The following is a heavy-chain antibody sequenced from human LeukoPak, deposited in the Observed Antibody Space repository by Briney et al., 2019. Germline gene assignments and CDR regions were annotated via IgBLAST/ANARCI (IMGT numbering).Heavy chain of an antibody. CDR2: IYYSGST. CDR1: GGDISGYY. J-gene: IGHJ5*02. D-gene: IGHD4-23*01. Sequence: SETLSLTCSVAGGDISGYYWSWIRQPPVKGLEWIGYIYYSGSTNYNPSLKSQVTISVDTSKNQFSLKLSSVTAADTAVYYCARGDPYRGSREDWFDPWGQGTLVTVSS. CDR3: ARGDPYRGSREDWFDP. V-gene: IGHV4-59*01.